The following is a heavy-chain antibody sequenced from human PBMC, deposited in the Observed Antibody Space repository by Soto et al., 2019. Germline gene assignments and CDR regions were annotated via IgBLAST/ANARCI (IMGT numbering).Heavy chain of an antibody. D-gene: IGHD6-6*01. CDR1: GGSISSGDYY. CDR3: ARGIEYSSSSEGMDV. J-gene: IGHJ6*02. Sequence: PSETLSLTCTVSGGSISSGDYYWSWIRQPPGKGLEWIGYIYYSGSTYYNPSLKSRVTISVDTSKNQFSLKLSSVTAADTAVYYCARGIEYSSSSEGMDVWGQGTTVTVSS. CDR2: IYYSGST. V-gene: IGHV4-30-4*01.